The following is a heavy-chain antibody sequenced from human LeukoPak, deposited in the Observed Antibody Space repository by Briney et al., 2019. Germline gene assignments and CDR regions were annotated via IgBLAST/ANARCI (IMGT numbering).Heavy chain of an antibody. CDR1: GFTFSSYA. V-gene: IGHV3-23*01. CDR2: ISGSGGST. D-gene: IGHD3-22*01. CDR3: ARGYYYDSKPGFDY. Sequence: GGSLRLSCAASGFTFSSYAMSWVRQAPGKGLEWVSAISGSGGSTYYADSVKGRFTISRDNAKNTLYLQMNSLRAEDTALYHCARGYYYDSKPGFDYWGQGTLVTVSS. J-gene: IGHJ4*02.